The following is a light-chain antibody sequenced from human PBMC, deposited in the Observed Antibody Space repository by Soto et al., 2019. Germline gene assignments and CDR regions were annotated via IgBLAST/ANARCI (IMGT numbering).Light chain of an antibody. Sequence: DIQMTQSPSSLSASVGDRVTITCRASQGISNFLAWHQQKPGKVPKLLIYAASTLQLGVPSRFSASGSGTDFTLTITSLQPEDVATYYCQEYNSAPWTFGQGTKVEIK. CDR1: QGISNF. CDR3: QEYNSAPWT. J-gene: IGKJ1*01. CDR2: AAS. V-gene: IGKV1-27*01.